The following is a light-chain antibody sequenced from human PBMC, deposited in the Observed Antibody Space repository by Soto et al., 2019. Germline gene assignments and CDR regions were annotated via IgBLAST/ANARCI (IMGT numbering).Light chain of an antibody. CDR1: QSVSNY. Sequence: DIVVTQSPATLSLSPGERVTLSCRASQSVSNYLAWYQQKPGQAPRLLIYDASKRATGIPARFSGRGSGTAFTLTISSLRREDFAVYYCQQRSDCPLTFGAGTKVEIK. CDR3: QQRSDCPLT. CDR2: DAS. J-gene: IGKJ4*01. V-gene: IGKV3-11*01.